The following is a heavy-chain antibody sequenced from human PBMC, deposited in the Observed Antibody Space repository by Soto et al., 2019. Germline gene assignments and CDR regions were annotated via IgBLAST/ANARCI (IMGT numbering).Heavy chain of an antibody. CDR3: ARRGSGSYSDY. CDR1: GGSISSGGYY. J-gene: IGHJ4*02. Sequence: SETLSLTCTVSGGSISSGGYYWSWIRQHPGKGLEWIGYIYYSGSTYYNPSLKSRVTISVDTSKNQFSLKLSSVTAADTAVYYCARRGSGSYSDYWGQGTLVTVSS. CDR2: IYYSGST. D-gene: IGHD3-10*01. V-gene: IGHV4-31*03.